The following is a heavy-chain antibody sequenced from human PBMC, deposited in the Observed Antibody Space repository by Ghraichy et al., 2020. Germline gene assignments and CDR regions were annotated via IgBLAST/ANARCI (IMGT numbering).Heavy chain of an antibody. CDR2: ISGSSTPK. CDR3: ARALDFYASSTPTPYAFDI. V-gene: IGHV3-48*01. J-gene: IGHJ3*02. D-gene: IGHD2/OR15-2a*01. CDR1: GFTFRSYS. Sequence: GGSLRLSCAASGFTFRSYSMNWVRQAPGKGLEWVSYISGSSTPKYYADSVKGRFTISRDNAKNSLYLQMNSLRAEDTAVYFCARALDFYASSTPTPYAFDIWGQGTMVTVSS.